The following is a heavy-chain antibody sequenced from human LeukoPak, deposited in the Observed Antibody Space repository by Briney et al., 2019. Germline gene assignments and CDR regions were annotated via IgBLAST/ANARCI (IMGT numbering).Heavy chain of an antibody. Sequence: GGSLRLSCAASGFTFSDYYMSWIRQAPGKGLEWVSYISSSGSTIYYADSVKGRFTISRDNAKKSSYLQMNSLRAEDTAVYYCARAVGVWGSYPFDYWGQGTLVTVSS. CDR1: GFTFSDYY. V-gene: IGHV3-11*04. CDR2: ISSSGSTI. D-gene: IGHD3-16*02. CDR3: ARAVGVWGSYPFDY. J-gene: IGHJ4*02.